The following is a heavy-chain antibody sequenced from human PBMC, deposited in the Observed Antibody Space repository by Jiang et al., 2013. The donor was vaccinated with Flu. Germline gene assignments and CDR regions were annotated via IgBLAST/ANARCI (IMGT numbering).Heavy chain of an antibody. CDR1: A. Sequence: AISWVRQAPGQGLEWMGGIIPIFGTANYAQKFQGRVTITADESTSTAYMELSSLRSEDTAVYYCAREGPGGIVYWGQGTLVTVSS. J-gene: IGHJ4*02. CDR3: AREGPGGIVY. CDR2: IIPIFGTA. D-gene: IGHD3-16*01. V-gene: IGHV1-69*01.